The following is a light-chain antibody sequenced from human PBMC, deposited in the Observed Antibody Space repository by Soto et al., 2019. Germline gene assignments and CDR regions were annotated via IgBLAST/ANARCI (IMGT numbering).Light chain of an antibody. J-gene: IGKJ4*01. CDR2: AAS. CDR1: QGIGNF. V-gene: IGKV1-27*01. CDR3: HRYNGGPLT. Sequence: DIELTQSPSSLSASLGETVTLTCRASQGIGNFYAWYQQQPRDVPTRLIYAASTDRSGGISRLFGSRSGTDFTLTISSRQPEDVATDYCHRYNGGPLTFGGGTKVDIK.